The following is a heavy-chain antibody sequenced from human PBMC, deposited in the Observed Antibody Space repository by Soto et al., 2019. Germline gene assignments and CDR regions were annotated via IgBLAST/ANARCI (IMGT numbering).Heavy chain of an antibody. D-gene: IGHD6-19*01. V-gene: IGHV3-23*01. CDR3: VRRRAGWDEWLSFDY. J-gene: IGHJ4*02. CDR1: GFTFSSYA. CDR2: ISGSGGST. Sequence: EVQLLESGGGLVQPGGSLRLSCAASGFTFSSYAMSWVRQAPGKGLEWVSAISGSGGSTYYADSVKGRFTISRDNSKNTLYLQMNSLRAEDTAVYYCVRRRAGWDEWLSFDYWGQGTLVTVSS.